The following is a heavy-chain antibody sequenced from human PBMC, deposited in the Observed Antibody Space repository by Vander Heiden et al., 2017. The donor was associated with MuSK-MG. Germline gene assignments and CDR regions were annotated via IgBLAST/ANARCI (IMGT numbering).Heavy chain of an antibody. V-gene: IGHV3-43*02. CDR2: ISGDGGST. Sequence: ELQLVGSGGGVVQPGGPLRLSCAASGFPFDDYAMHWVRQAPGKGLEWVSLISGDGGSTYYADSVKGRFTISRDNSKNSLYLQMNSLRTEDTALYYCAKDIGSGTNQDVWGQGTTVTVSS. D-gene: IGHD6-19*01. CDR3: AKDIGSGTNQDV. CDR1: GFPFDDYA. J-gene: IGHJ6*02.